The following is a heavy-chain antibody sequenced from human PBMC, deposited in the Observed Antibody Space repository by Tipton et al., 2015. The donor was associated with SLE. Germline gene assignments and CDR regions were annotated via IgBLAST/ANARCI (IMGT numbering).Heavy chain of an antibody. CDR3: ARDPEGERGGDCRDY. CDR2: LNPSGGST. V-gene: IGHV1-46*01. Sequence: QSGPEVKKPGASVKVSCKASGYTFTSYYIHWVRQAPGQGLEWMGILNPSGGSTNYAQKFQGRVTMTRDTSTSTVYMELSSLRSEDTAVYYCARDPEGERGGDCRDYWGQGTLVTVSS. J-gene: IGHJ4*02. D-gene: IGHD1-1*01. CDR1: GYTFTSYY.